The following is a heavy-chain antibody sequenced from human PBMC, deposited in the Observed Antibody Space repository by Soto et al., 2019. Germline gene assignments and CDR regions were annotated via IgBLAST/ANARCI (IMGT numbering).Heavy chain of an antibody. D-gene: IGHD3-3*01. CDR1: GFTFSSYA. CDR2: ISYDGSNK. J-gene: IGHJ4*02. Sequence: QVQLVESGGGMVQPGRSLRLSCAASGFTFSSYAMHWVRQAPGKGLEWVAVISYDGSNKYYADSVKGRFTISRDNSKNTLYLQMNSLRAEDTAVYYCARQYYDFWSGYYTYFDYWGQGTLVTVSS. CDR3: ARQYYDFWSGYYTYFDY. V-gene: IGHV3-30-3*01.